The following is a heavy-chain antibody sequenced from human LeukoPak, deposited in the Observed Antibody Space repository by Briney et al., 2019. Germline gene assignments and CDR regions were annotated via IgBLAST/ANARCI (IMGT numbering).Heavy chain of an antibody. CDR2: IYDSGST. J-gene: IGHJ5*02. CDR3: ARGHNYDFWSGYYTGGGNWFDP. V-gene: IGHV4-59*01. CDR1: GGSISSYY. D-gene: IGHD3-3*01. Sequence: PSETLPLTCTVSGGSISSYYWSCIRQPPGKGLEWIGYIYDSGSTNYNPSLKSRVTISVDTSKNQFSLKLGSVTAADTAVYYCARGHNYDFWSGYYTGGGNWFDPWGQGTLVTVSS.